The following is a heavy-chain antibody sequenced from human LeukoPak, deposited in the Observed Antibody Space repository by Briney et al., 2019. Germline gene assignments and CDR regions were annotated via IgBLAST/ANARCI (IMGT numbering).Heavy chain of an antibody. D-gene: IGHD6-6*01. CDR2: INHSGST. CDR1: GGSFSGYY. CDR3: ARGGQRIFLRYSSSSSFDP. V-gene: IGHV4-34*01. Sequence: SETLSLTCAVYGGSFSGYYWSWIRQPPGKGLEWIGEINHSGSTNYNPSLKSRVTISVDTSKNQFSLKLSSVTAADTAVYYCARGGQRIFLRYSSSSSFDPWGQGTLVTVSS. J-gene: IGHJ5*02.